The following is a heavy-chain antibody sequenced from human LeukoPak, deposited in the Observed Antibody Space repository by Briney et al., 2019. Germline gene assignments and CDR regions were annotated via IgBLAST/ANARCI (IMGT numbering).Heavy chain of an antibody. V-gene: IGHV1-46*01. CDR2: INPSGGST. CDR1: GYPFTTYY. Sequence: ASVKVSCKGSGYPFTTYYVHWVRQAPGQGPEWMGIINPSGGSTNYAQNFQGRVTMTRDTSTTTVYMELSTLRSEDTAVYYCARGPRGGDGLYYFDYWGQGTLVTVSS. CDR3: ARGPRGGDGLYYFDY. J-gene: IGHJ4*02. D-gene: IGHD2-21*02.